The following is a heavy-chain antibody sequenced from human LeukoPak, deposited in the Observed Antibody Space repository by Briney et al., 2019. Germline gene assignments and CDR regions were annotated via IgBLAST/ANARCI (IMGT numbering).Heavy chain of an antibody. CDR3: ARGGIAAAGVDY. CDR1: GYTFTSYD. D-gene: IGHD6-13*01. CDR2: MNPNSGNT. Sequence: ASVKVTCKASGYTFTSYDINWVRQATGQGLEWMGWMNPNSGNTGYAEKFQGRVTMTRDTSMSTVYMELSSLTSEDTAVYYCARGGIAAAGVDYWGQGTLVTVSS. J-gene: IGHJ4*02. V-gene: IGHV1-8*01.